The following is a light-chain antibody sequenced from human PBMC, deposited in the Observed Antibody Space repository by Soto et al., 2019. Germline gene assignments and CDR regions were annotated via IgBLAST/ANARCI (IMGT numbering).Light chain of an antibody. CDR3: QSYXXTLRTPL. J-gene: IGLJ2*01. CDR1: SSNXGAGHA. Sequence: QAVLTXPPSVSGAPGQRVIISCTGSSSNXGAGHAVHWYQQLPGTAPRLLIHGDNNRPSGAPDRFSASKSDTSASLAIAXXXAXXXXXYYXQSYXXTLRTPLFGGGTKLTVL. CDR2: GDN. V-gene: IGLV1-40*01.